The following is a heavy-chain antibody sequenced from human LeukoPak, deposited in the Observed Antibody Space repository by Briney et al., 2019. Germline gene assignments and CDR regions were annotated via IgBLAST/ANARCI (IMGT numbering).Heavy chain of an antibody. J-gene: IGHJ4*02. D-gene: IGHD3-10*01. CDR3: AKDRGFSYTSGSSELDY. CDR1: GLTFSGYG. V-gene: IGHV3-30*18. CDR2: ISYDGSHK. Sequence: GGSLRLSCAASGLTFSGYGMHWVRLAPGKGLEWVAVISYDGSHKYYADSVQGRFTISRDNPRNTVYLQMNSLRDEDTAIYYCAKDRGFSYTSGSSELDYWGQGAPVTVSS.